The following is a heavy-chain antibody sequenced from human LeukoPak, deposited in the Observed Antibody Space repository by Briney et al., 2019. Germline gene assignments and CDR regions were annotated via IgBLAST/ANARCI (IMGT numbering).Heavy chain of an antibody. J-gene: IGHJ4*02. CDR3: ARVDSSGWYFDY. CDR1: GGSISSYY. Sequence: PSETLSLTCTVSGGSISSYYWSWIRQPPGKGLEWIGHIHYSGSTTYNPSLKSRVTISVDTSKNQFSVNLSSVTAADTAVYYCARVDSSGWYFDYWGQGTLVTVSS. V-gene: IGHV4-59*01. CDR2: IHYSGST. D-gene: IGHD6-19*01.